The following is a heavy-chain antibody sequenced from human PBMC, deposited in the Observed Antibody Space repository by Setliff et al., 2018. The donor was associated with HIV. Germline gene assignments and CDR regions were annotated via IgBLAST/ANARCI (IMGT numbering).Heavy chain of an antibody. V-gene: IGHV4-39*07. Sequence: SETLSLTCNVSGGSISSSSYYWGWIRQSPGKGLEWIGSIYYSGSTNYNPSLTSRVIISVDTSKNQFSLKLNSVTAADTAVYYCARGGYYYGMDVWGQGTTVTVSS. J-gene: IGHJ6*02. CDR3: ARGGYYYGMDV. CDR1: GGSISSSSYY. CDR2: IYYSGST.